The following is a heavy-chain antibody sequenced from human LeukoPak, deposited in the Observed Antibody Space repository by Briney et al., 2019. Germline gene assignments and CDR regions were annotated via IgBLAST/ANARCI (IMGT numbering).Heavy chain of an antibody. J-gene: IGHJ4*02. CDR3: ARSGTTYYYGSGSYRSLDY. CDR1: GFTFSSYS. D-gene: IGHD3-10*01. V-gene: IGHV3-21*01. CDR2: ISSSSSYI. Sequence: GGSLRLSCAASGFTFSSYSMNWVRQAPGKGLEWVSSISSSSSYIYYADSVKGRFTISRDNAKNSLYLQMNSLRAEDTAVYYCARSGTTYYYGSGSYRSLDYWGQGTLVTVSS.